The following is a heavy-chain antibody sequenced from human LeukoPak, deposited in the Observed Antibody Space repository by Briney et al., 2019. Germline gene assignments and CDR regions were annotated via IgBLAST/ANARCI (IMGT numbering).Heavy chain of an antibody. CDR1: GFSFNSDW. Sequence: GGSLRLSCAASGFSFNSDWMDWVRQAPGKGLEWVANIKHDESEKNYLDSVKGRFTISRDNAQNSLYLQMNGLRVEGTAVYYCTRRLDDWGQGTLVTVSS. CDR2: IKHDESEK. J-gene: IGHJ4*02. V-gene: IGHV3-7*01. D-gene: IGHD3-16*01. CDR3: TRRLDD.